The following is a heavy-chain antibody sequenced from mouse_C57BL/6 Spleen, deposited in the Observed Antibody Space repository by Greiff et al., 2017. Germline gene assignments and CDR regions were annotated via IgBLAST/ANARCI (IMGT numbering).Heavy chain of an antibody. Sequence: QVQLQQPGAELVKPGASVKMSCKASGYTFTSYWITWVKQRPGQGLEWIGDIYPGSGSTNYNEKFKSKATLTVDTSSSTAYMQLSSLTSEDSAVYYCARSGYYGSRGVGFDYWGQGTTLTVSS. CDR3: ARSGYYGSRGVGFDY. D-gene: IGHD1-1*01. CDR2: IYPGSGST. J-gene: IGHJ2*01. V-gene: IGHV1-55*01. CDR1: GYTFTSYW.